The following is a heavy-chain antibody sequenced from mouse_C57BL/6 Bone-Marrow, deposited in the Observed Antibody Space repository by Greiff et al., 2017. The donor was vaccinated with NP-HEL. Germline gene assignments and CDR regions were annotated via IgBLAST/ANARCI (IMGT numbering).Heavy chain of an antibody. CDR2: ITHSGET. D-gene: IGHD2-10*01. J-gene: IGHJ2*01. CDR1: GFPITSGYY. V-gene: IGHV12-3*01. CDR3: AGDIPYRLY. Sequence: VQLQESGPGLVKPSQSLFLTCSITGFPITSGYYWIWIRQPPGKPLEWMGYITHSGETFYNPSLQSPISITRETSKNQFFLQLNSVTTEDTAMYFCAGDIPYRLYWGQGTTLTVSS.